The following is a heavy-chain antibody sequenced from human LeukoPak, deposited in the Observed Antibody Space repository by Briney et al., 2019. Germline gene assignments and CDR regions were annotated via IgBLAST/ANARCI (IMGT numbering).Heavy chain of an antibody. CDR3: ASLLIAAAGFDY. D-gene: IGHD6-13*01. Sequence: GGSLRLSCAASGFTFSSYGMHWVRQAPGKGLEWVAVISYDGSNKYYADSVKGRFTISRDNSKNTLYLQMNSLRAEDTAVYYCASLLIAAAGFDYWGQGTLVTVSS. CDR2: ISYDGSNK. CDR1: GFTFSSYG. J-gene: IGHJ4*02. V-gene: IGHV3-30*03.